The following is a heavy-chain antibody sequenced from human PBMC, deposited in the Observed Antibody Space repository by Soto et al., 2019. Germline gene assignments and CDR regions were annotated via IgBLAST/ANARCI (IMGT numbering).Heavy chain of an antibody. CDR3: ARTAPMDAGDKYYYDF. J-gene: IGHJ4*02. D-gene: IGHD3-16*01. CDR2: IIPFFGTA. Sequence: QVQLVQSGAEVKKTGSSVKVSCKTSGGTFSTFGISWVRQAPGQGLEWMGGIIPFFGTAEYSQKFEDRITITADESTNTVYMDLRSLTSEDTAIYICARTAPMDAGDKYYYDFWGQGALVTVSS. V-gene: IGHV1-69*01. CDR1: GGTFSTFG.